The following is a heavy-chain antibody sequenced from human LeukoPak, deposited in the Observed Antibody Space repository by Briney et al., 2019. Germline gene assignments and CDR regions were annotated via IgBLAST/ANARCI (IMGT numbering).Heavy chain of an antibody. CDR3: AKAGGYNYYSDY. CDR1: GFTFSSYG. Sequence: PGGSLRLSCAASGFTFSSYGMHWVRQAPGKGLEWVAVISYDGSNKYYADSVKGRFTISRDNSKNTLYLQMNSLRAEDTAVYYCAKAGGYNYYSDYWGQGTLVTVSS. CDR2: ISYDGSNK. D-gene: IGHD5-24*01. V-gene: IGHV3-30*18. J-gene: IGHJ4*02.